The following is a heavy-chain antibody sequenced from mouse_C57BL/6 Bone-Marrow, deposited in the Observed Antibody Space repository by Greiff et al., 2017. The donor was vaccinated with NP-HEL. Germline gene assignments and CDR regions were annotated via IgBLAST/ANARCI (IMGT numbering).Heavy chain of an antibody. CDR1: GYAFSSSW. CDR3: ARSEASYYGNGY. J-gene: IGHJ2*01. V-gene: IGHV1-82*01. Sequence: QVQLQQSGPELVKPGASVKISCKASGYAFSSSWMNWVKQRPGKGLEWIGRIYPGDGDTNYNGKFKGKATLTADKSSSTAYMQLSSLTSEDSAVYFCARSEASYYGNGYWGQGTTLTVSS. D-gene: IGHD2-1*01. CDR2: IYPGDGDT.